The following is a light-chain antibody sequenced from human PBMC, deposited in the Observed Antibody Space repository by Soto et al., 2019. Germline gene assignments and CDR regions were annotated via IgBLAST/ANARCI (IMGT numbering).Light chain of an antibody. V-gene: IGLV2-11*01. CDR2: DVS. CDR3: CSYAGSYKGYV. J-gene: IGLJ1*01. CDR1: SRDVGGYNY. Sequence: QSALTQPRSVSESPGQSVTISCTGTSRDVGGYNYVSWYQQHPGKAPKFMMYDVSKRPSGVPDRFSGSKSGNTASLTISGLRADDEADYYCCSYAGSYKGYVFGTGTKLTVL.